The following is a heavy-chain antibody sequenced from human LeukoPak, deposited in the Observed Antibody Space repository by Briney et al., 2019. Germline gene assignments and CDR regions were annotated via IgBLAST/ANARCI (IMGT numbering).Heavy chain of an antibody. D-gene: IGHD2-21*02. CDR3: ARNTETAIPLPYYFDY. V-gene: IGHV1-3*04. Sequence: ASVKVSCKASGYTFTSYAIHWVRQAPGQRLECMGWINTGNGNTKYSQKFQGRVTITRDTSASTAYMDLSSLRSEDTAVYYCARNTETAIPLPYYFDYWGQGTLVTVSS. CDR1: GYTFTSYA. J-gene: IGHJ4*02. CDR2: INTGNGNT.